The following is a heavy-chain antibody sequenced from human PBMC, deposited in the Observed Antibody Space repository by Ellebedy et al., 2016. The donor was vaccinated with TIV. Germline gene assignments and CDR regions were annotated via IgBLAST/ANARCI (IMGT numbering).Heavy chain of an antibody. V-gene: IGHV3-7*01. Sequence: GESLKISXAASGFIFSDYCMHWVRQAPGKGLEWVANIKEDGGEKYYVDSVKGRFTISRDNTKNSLYLQMNSLRAEDTAVYFCAGRHFDLWGRGTLVTVSS. J-gene: IGHJ2*01. CDR2: IKEDGGEK. CDR3: AGRHFDL. CDR1: GFIFSDYC.